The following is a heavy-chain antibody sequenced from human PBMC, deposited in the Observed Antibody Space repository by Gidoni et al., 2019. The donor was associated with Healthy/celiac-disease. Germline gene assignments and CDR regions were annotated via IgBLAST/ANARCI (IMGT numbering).Heavy chain of an antibody. CDR1: GGSISSSSYY. CDR2: IYYSGST. J-gene: IGHJ4*02. V-gene: IGHV4-39*01. CDR3: AKVQYGYYFDY. Sequence: QLQLQESGPGLVKPSETLSLTCTVSGGSISSSSYYWGWIRQPPGKGLEWIGSIYYSGSTYYNPSLKSRVTISVDTSKNQFSLKLSSVTAADTAVYYCAKVQYGYYFDYWGQGTLVTVSS. D-gene: IGHD4-4*01.